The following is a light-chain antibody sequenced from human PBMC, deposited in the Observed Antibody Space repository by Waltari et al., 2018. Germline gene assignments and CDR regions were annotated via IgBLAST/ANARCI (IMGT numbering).Light chain of an antibody. CDR3: CSYATSGDLL. CDR2: EVT. J-gene: IGLJ2*01. CDR1: SSDVGTYNI. V-gene: IGLV2-23*02. Sequence: QSALTQPASVSGSPGQSITISCTGTSSDVGTYNIVSWYKHHPGKAPKLIIYEVTKRPSGVSNRFSGSKSGNTASLTISGLQAEDEADYYCCSYATSGDLLFGGGTKLTVL.